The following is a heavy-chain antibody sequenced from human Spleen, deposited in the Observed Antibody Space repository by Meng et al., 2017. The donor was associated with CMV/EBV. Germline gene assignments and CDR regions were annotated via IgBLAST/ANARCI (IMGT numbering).Heavy chain of an antibody. J-gene: IGHJ4*02. CDR3: ARDPRTRWGAFDY. Sequence: SGGSISSGGYYWSWIRQNPGKGLEWIGYIYYSGSTYYNPSLKSRVTISVDTSKNQFSLKLSSVTAADTAVYYCARDPRTRWGAFDYWGQGTLVTVSS. D-gene: IGHD2-2*01. CDR1: GGSISSGGYY. V-gene: IGHV4-31*02. CDR2: IYYSGST.